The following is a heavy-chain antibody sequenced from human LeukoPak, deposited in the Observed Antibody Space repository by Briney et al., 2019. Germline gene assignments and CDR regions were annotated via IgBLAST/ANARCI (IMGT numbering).Heavy chain of an antibody. CDR3: AKTAPRSSGWYYFDY. Sequence: GGSLRLSCAASGFTFSDYYMSWIRQAPGKGLEWVSYISSSGSTIYYADSVRGRFTISRDNSKNTLYLQMNSLRAEDTAVYYCAKTAPRSSGWYYFDYWGQGTLVTVSS. J-gene: IGHJ4*02. CDR2: ISSSGSTI. D-gene: IGHD6-19*01. CDR1: GFTFSDYY. V-gene: IGHV3-11*01.